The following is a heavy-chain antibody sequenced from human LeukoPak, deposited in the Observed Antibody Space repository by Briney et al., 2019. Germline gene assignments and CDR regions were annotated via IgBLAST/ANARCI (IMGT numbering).Heavy chain of an antibody. V-gene: IGHV4-4*07. CDR1: GGSISSYY. J-gene: IGHJ6*03. Sequence: SETLSLTCTVSGGSISSYYWSWIRQPAGKGLEWIGRIYTSGSTNYNPSLTSRVTMSVDTSKNQFSLKLSSVTAADTAVYYCARGEYYGSGNYYYYMDVWGKGTTVTVSS. D-gene: IGHD3-10*01. CDR2: IYTSGST. CDR3: ARGEYYGSGNYYYYMDV.